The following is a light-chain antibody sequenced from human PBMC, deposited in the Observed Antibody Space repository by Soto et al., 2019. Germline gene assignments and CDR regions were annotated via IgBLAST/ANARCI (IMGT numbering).Light chain of an antibody. CDR2: DVS. CDR3: CSYTTSNTRQIV. CDR1: SSDVGGYNY. J-gene: IGLJ1*01. Sequence: HSVLTQPASVSGSPGQSITISCTGTSSDVGGYNYVSWYQHHPGKAPKLMIYDVSNRPSGVSNRFSGSKSGNTASLTISGLQPEDEADYYCCSYTTSNTRQIVFGTGTKVTV. V-gene: IGLV2-14*03.